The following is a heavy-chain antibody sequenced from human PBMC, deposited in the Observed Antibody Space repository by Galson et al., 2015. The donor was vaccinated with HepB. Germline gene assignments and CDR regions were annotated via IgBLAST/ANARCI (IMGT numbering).Heavy chain of an antibody. D-gene: IGHD3-22*01. J-gene: IGHJ4*03. CDR2: TYYRSKWFH. CDR3: ARVPGAVVNRGYFDL. Sequence: CAISGDSVSTNSAAWFWIRQSPSRGLEWLGRTYYRSKWFHDYALSVRSRIIINPDTSRNEFSLHLNSVTPDDTAVYYCARVPGAVVNRGYFDLWGQGTLVTVSS. CDR1: GDSVSTNSAA. V-gene: IGHV6-1*01.